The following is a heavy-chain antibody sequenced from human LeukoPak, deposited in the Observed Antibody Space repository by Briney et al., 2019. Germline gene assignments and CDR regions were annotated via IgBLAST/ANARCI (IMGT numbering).Heavy chain of an antibody. CDR1: GFTFSSYA. CDR3: TRSSGTYFDY. D-gene: IGHD1-14*01. J-gene: IGHJ4*02. V-gene: IGHV3-30-3*01. Sequence: GGSLRLSCAASGFTFSSYAMHWVRQAPGKGLEWVAVISYDGSNKYYADSLKGRFTISRDNAKNSLYLQMNSLRAEDTAVYYCTRSSGTYFDYWGQGTLVTVSS. CDR2: ISYDGSNK.